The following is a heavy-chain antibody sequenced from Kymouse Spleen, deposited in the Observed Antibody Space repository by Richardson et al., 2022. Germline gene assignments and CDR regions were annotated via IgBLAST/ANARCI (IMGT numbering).Heavy chain of an antibody. CDR3: ARGLTGTLYFDY. CDR1: GGSFSGYY. Sequence: QVQLQQWGAGLLKPSETLSLTCAVYGGSFSGYYWSWIRQPPGKGLEWIGEINHSGSTNYNPSLKSRVTISVDTSKNQFSLKLSSVTAADTAVYYCARGLTGTLYFDYWGQGTLVTVSS. V-gene: IGHV4-34*01. J-gene: IGHJ4*02. CDR2: INHSGST. D-gene: IGHD1-20*01,IGHD1-7*01.